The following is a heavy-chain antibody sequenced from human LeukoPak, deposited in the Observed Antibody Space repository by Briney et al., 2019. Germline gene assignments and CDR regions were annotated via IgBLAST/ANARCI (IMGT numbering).Heavy chain of an antibody. D-gene: IGHD3-22*01. J-gene: IGHJ4*02. V-gene: IGHV3-7*01. CDR2: INQDGSVK. CDR1: GFTFRNYW. CDR3: ATSRDSSVVD. Sequence: PGGSLRLSCAASGFTFRNYWMSWVRQAPGKGLEWVGNINQDGSVKFYVDSVKGRFTISRDNAKSSLYLQMNSLRAEDTAVYYCATSRDSSVVDWGQGNLVTVSS.